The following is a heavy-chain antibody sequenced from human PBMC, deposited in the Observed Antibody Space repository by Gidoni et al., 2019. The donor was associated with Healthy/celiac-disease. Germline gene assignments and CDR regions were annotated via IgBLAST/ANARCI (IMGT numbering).Heavy chain of an antibody. CDR1: GFTFHKFD. V-gene: IGHV3-30*18. D-gene: IGHD2-2*01. J-gene: IGHJ4*02. CDR3: AKGDYQLGYCSSTYCYSRPYYFDS. CDR2: VSYDGSNK. Sequence: QVQLVESGGGVVQPGKSLILSCAASGFTFHKFDMHWVRQAPGKGLGWVAVVSYDGSNKYYAYSVKGRFTISRDKSKNTLYLQMNSLRTEDTAVFYCAKGDYQLGYCSSTYCYSRPYYFDSWGQGTLVTVSS.